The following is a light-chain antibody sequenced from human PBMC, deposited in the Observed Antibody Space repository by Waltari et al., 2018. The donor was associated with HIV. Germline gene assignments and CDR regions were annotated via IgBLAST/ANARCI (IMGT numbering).Light chain of an antibody. CDR1: QNVHNY. CDR3: QQSDNLPLT. V-gene: IGKV1-39*01. CDR2: NTS. J-gene: IGKJ4*01. Sequence: DTQMSQAPTSLSASVGEKITITCPASQNVHNYLNWFQQRPGRPPLHLIYNTSSLQSGVPSRFSGSGSGTEFTLSVSCLQPEDFATYFCQQSDNLPLTFGGGTKVEMK.